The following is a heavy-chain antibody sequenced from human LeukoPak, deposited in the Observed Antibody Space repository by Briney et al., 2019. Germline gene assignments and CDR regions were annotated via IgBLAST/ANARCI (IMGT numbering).Heavy chain of an antibody. CDR3: ARVVLIAVVYDAFDI. CDR1: GFTFSSYA. J-gene: IGHJ3*02. V-gene: IGHV3-30-3*01. Sequence: GGSLRLSCAASGFTFSSYAMHWVRQAPGKGLEWVTVISYDGSNKYYADSVKGRFTIARDNSKNTLYLQMNSLRAEDTAVYYCARVVLIAVVYDAFDIWGQGTMVTVSS. D-gene: IGHD3-22*01. CDR2: ISYDGSNK.